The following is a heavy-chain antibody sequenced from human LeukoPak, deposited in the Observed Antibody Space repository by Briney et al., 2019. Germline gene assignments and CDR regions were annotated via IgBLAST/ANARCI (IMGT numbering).Heavy chain of an antibody. CDR1: GFTFSTYW. J-gene: IGHJ4*02. CDR3: ARVLSADTTLAY. CDR2: INGDGSST. Sequence: PGGSLRVSCAASGFTFSTYWMHWVRQAPGKGSVWVSRINGDGSSTIYADSVKGRFTISRDNAENTLYLQMNSLRAEDTAVYYCARVLSADTTLAYWGQGSLVTVSA. V-gene: IGHV3-74*01. D-gene: IGHD6-19*01.